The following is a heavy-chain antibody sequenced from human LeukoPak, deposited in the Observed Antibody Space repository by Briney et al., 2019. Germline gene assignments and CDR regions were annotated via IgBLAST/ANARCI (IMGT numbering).Heavy chain of an antibody. D-gene: IGHD3-22*01. CDR3: ARDEYSSGHFDY. J-gene: IGHJ4*02. CDR2: INHSGST. CDR1: GGSFSGYY. V-gene: IGHV4-34*01. Sequence: SETLSLTCAVYGGSFSGYYWSWIRQPPGKGLEWIGEINHSGSTNYNPSLKSRVTISVDTSKNQFSLQLNSVTPDDTAVYYCARDEYSSGHFDYWGQGTLVIVSS.